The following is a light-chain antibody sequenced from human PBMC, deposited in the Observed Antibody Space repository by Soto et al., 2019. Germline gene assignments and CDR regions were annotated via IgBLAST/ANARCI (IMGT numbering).Light chain of an antibody. Sequence: QSVLTQPRSVSGSPGQSVTISCTGTSNDVGGYGYVSWYQQYPGKAPTYILYDVTKRPSGVPDRFSGSKSGNTASLTISGLQADDEADYYCCSYAGNYTFFGGGTKVTVL. V-gene: IGLV2-11*01. J-gene: IGLJ2*01. CDR1: SNDVGGYGY. CDR2: DVT. CDR3: CSYAGNYTF.